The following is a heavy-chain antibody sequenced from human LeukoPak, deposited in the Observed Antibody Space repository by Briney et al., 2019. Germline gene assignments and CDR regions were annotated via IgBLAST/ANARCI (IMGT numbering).Heavy chain of an antibody. D-gene: IGHD6-13*01. V-gene: IGHV3-7*01. CDR3: ARDIGQQLGFDS. CDR2: IRKDGSDI. J-gene: IGHJ4*02. Sequence: GGSLRLSCAASGFTFSSYAMSWVRQAPGKGLEWVANIRKDGSDIHYVDFVKGRFTISRDNAKNSLYLQMNSLRAEDTAVYYCARDIGQQLGFDSWGQGTLVTVSS. CDR1: GFTFSSYA.